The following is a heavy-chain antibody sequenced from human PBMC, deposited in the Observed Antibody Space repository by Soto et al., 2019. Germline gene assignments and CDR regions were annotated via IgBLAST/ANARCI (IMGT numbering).Heavy chain of an antibody. V-gene: IGHV3-30-3*01. CDR3: ARPGEENLYYYYGMDV. CDR1: GFTFSSYA. CDR2: ISYDGSNK. Sequence: GGSLRLSCAASGFTFSSYAMHWVRQAPGKGLEWVAVISYDGSNKYYADSVKGRFTISRDNSKNTLYLQMNSLRAEDTAVYYCARPGEENLYYYYGMDVWGQGTTVTVSS. J-gene: IGHJ6*02. D-gene: IGHD1-7*01.